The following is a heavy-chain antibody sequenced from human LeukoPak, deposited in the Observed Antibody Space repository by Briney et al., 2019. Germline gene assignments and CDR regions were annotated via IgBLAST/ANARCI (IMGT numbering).Heavy chain of an antibody. J-gene: IGHJ4*02. CDR1: GFTFSTYW. CDR3: AKPLYDFWSGFEYYFDY. V-gene: IGHV3-7*01. D-gene: IGHD3-3*01. Sequence: GGSLRLSCAASGFTFSTYWMSWVRQAPGKGLEWVANIKYDETEKYYVDSVKGRFTISRDNAKSSLYLQMSSLRVEDTAVYYCAKPLYDFWSGFEYYFDYWGQGTLVTVSS. CDR2: IKYDETEK.